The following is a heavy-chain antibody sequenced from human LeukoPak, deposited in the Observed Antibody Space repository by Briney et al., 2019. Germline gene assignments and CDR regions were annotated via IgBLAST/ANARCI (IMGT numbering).Heavy chain of an antibody. CDR2: IKQDGSEK. J-gene: IGHJ6*02. Sequence: RGSLRLSCAASGFTFRSYWMSWVRQAPGKGLEWVANIKQDGSEKYYVDSVKGRFTISRDNARNSLFLQMNSLRAEDTALYYCAAVVEYSSSSIFYYGMDVWGQGTPVTVSS. CDR1: GFTFRSYW. CDR3: AAVVEYSSSSIFYYGMDV. D-gene: IGHD6-6*01. V-gene: IGHV3-7*05.